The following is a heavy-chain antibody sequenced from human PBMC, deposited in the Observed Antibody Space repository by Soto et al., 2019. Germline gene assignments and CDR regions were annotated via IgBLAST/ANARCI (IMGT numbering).Heavy chain of an antibody. CDR3: AKVPHREQQLDDY. CDR1: GFTFSSYG. J-gene: IGHJ4*02. Sequence: PGGSRRLSCAPSGFTFSSYGMHWVRQAPGKGLEWVAVISYDGSNKYYADSVKGRFTISRDNSKNTLYLQRNSLRAEDTAVYYCAKVPHREQQLDDYWGQGTLVSVSS. V-gene: IGHV3-30*18. CDR2: ISYDGSNK. D-gene: IGHD6-13*01.